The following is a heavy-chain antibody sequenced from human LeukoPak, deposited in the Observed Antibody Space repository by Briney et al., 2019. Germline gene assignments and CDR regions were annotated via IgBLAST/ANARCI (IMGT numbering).Heavy chain of an antibody. CDR2: IKDDGSEI. Sequence: GGSLRLSCEASGFTFSDCWMSWIRQTPGKGLEWVANIKDDGSEIYYVDSVKGRLTISRDNAKNSLYLQMNSLRAEDTAVYYCVRRGNRWGDYWGQGTLVTVSS. CDR1: GFTFSDCW. J-gene: IGHJ4*02. V-gene: IGHV3-7*01. D-gene: IGHD3-16*01. CDR3: VRRGNRWGDY.